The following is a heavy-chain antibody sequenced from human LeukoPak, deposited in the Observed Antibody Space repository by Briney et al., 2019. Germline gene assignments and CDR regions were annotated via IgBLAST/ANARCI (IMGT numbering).Heavy chain of an antibody. Sequence: GGSLRLSCAASGFTFSSYAMSWVRQAPGKGLEWVSAISGSGGTTYYADSVKGRFTISRDNSKNTLYLQRNSLRAEDTAVYYCAKDRGMFLVGYLDYWGQGTLVTVSS. CDR1: GFTFSSYA. D-gene: IGHD2-15*01. CDR3: AKDRGMFLVGYLDY. J-gene: IGHJ4*02. V-gene: IGHV3-23*01. CDR2: ISGSGGTT.